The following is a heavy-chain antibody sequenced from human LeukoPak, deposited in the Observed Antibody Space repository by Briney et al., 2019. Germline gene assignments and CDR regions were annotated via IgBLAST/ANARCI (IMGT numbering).Heavy chain of an antibody. CDR2: NHYGGSA. Sequence: SETLSLTCTVSGDSISSGNYYWGWIRQPPGKGLEWIGNNHYGGSASYSPSLKSRVTISVDTSKNQFSLELTSMTAADTAVYYCAQRRAGSSEVESWGQGTLVTVA. J-gene: IGHJ5*01. D-gene: IGHD6-6*01. CDR1: GDSISSGNYY. V-gene: IGHV4-39*01. CDR3: AQRRAGSSEVES.